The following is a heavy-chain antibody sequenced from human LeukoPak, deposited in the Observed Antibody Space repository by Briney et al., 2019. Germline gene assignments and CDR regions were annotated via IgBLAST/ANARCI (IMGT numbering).Heavy chain of an antibody. V-gene: IGHV1-2*02. CDR3: ARAGPEQFGGYSAMNS. J-gene: IGHJ4*02. D-gene: IGHD4-23*01. CDR2: INPNDGGA. CDR1: GYTFTAYY. Sequence: GASVKVSSKAPGYTFTAYYLHWVRQAPGQGLEWMAWINPNDGGATYAQMFQGRVTMTSDTSISTAYMELTSLTPDDTAVYYCARAGPEQFGGYSAMNSWGQGTLVTVSS.